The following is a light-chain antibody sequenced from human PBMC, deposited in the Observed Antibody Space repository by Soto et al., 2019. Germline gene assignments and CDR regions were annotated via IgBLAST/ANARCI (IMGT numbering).Light chain of an antibody. Sequence: QSVLTQPPSARSTPGQTVTISCSGSTSNIGTFYVYWYQHLPGTAPKLLIYLGDQRASGVSDRFSGSKSGTSASLAINGLRSDDEADYYCAAWDDNLNAYVFGSGTKVTVL. V-gene: IGLV1-47*02. CDR1: TSNIGTFY. CDR2: LGD. CDR3: AAWDDNLNAYV. J-gene: IGLJ1*01.